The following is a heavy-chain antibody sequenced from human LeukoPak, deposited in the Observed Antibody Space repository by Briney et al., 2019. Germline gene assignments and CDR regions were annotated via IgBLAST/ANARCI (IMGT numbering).Heavy chain of an antibody. D-gene: IGHD2-2*01. J-gene: IGHJ4*02. CDR2: IYSGGST. Sequence: GGSLRLSCAASGFTVSSNYMSWVRQAPGKGLEWVSVIYSGGSTYYADSVKGRFTISRDNSKNTLYLQMGSLRAEDMAVYYCARVVPAAMYFDYWGQGTLVTVSS. CDR1: GFTVSSNY. CDR3: ARVVPAAMYFDY. V-gene: IGHV3-53*05.